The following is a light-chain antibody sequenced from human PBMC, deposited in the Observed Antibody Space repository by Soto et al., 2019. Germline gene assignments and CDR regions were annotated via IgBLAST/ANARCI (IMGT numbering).Light chain of an antibody. V-gene: IGLV2-14*01. CDR3: SSYTSSLWV. CDR1: SSDVGGYNY. J-gene: IGLJ3*02. CDR2: DVS. Sequence: QSVLTQPASVSGSPGQSITISCTGTSSDVGGYNYVSWYQQHPGKAPKLTIYDVSNRPSGVSNRFSGSKSGNTASLTISGLQAEDEADYYCSSYTSSLWVFGGGTKVTVL.